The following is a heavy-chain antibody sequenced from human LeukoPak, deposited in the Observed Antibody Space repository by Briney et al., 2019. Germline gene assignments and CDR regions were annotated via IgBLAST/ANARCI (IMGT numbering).Heavy chain of an antibody. CDR3: SKVFSYYDFWSGYYGYYYMDV. V-gene: IGHV3-53*01. J-gene: IGHJ6*03. D-gene: IGHD3-3*01. CDR1: GFTFSSNY. Sequence: GGSLRLSCAASGFTFSSNYMSWVRQAPGKGLEWVSVIYSGGSTYYPDSVTGRFTISRDNSKNTLYLQINSLRAEDTAVYYCSKVFSYYDFWSGYYGYYYMDVWGKGTTVTVSS. CDR2: IYSGGST.